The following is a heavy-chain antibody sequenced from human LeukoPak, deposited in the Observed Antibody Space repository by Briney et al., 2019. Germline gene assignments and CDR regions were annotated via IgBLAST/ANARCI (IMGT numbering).Heavy chain of an antibody. V-gene: IGHV3-30*03. D-gene: IGHD6-19*01. CDR2: ISYDGSNK. Sequence: GGSLRLSCAASGFTFSSYGMPWVRQAPGKGLEWVAVISYDGSNKYYADSVKGRFTISRDNSKNTLYLQMNSLRAEDTAVYYCAHKVAGRAFDIWGQGTMVTVSS. CDR1: GFTFSSYG. J-gene: IGHJ3*02. CDR3: AHKVAGRAFDI.